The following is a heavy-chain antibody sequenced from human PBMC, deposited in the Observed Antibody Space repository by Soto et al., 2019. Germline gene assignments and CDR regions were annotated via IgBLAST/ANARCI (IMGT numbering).Heavy chain of an antibody. J-gene: IGHJ4*02. CDR1: GGSFSGYY. CDR2: INHSGST. Sequence: QVQLQQWGAGLLKPSETLSLTCAVYGGSFSGYYWSWIRQPAGKGLEWIGEINHSGSTNYNPSLKSRVTISVDTSKNQFSLKLSSVTAADTAVYYCASWYSGSYGYWGQGTLVTVSS. CDR3: ASWYSGSYGY. V-gene: IGHV4-34*01. D-gene: IGHD1-26*01.